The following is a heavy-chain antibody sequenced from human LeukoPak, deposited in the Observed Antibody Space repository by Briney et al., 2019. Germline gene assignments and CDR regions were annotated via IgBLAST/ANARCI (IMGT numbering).Heavy chain of an antibody. D-gene: IGHD2-2*01. CDR3: ARRRIHCSSTSCYGAYYYYYMDV. CDR2: IYPGYSDT. Sequence: GESLKISCKGSGYSFTSYWIGWVRQMPGKGLEWMGIIYPGYSDTRYSPSFQGQVTISADKSISTAYLQWSSLKASDTAMYYCARRRIHCSSTSCYGAYYYYYMDVWGKGTTVTVSS. V-gene: IGHV5-51*01. J-gene: IGHJ6*03. CDR1: GYSFTSYW.